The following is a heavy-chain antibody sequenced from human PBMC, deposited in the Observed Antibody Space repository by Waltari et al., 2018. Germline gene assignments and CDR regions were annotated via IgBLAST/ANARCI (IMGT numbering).Heavy chain of an antibody. D-gene: IGHD2-15*01. Sequence: QLQLQESGPGLVKPSGTLSLTCDVSGASMSSTDCWSWVRQSPGKGLEWLGQVHFSGGAKYSPSFAIRVRISLDTSTYQFSLKVTSATAADTAMYYCARDRGRGIYLDTWGPGILVTVSP. CDR1: GASMSSTDC. CDR3: ARDRGRGIYLDT. V-gene: IGHV4-4*02. J-gene: IGHJ5*02. CDR2: VHFSGGA.